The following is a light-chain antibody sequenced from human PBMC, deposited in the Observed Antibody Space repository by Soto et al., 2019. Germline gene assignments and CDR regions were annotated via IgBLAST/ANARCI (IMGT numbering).Light chain of an antibody. CDR1: QTISSNY. J-gene: IGKJ4*01. V-gene: IGKV3-20*01. Sequence: EIVVTQSPGTLSLSPGERATLSCRASQTISSNYLAWYQQKPGQAPRLLIYGASSRATGLPDRFSGSGSGTDFTLNVSRLEPEDFAVYYCKQYGRTPLTFGGGTQVEIK. CDR2: GAS. CDR3: KQYGRTPLT.